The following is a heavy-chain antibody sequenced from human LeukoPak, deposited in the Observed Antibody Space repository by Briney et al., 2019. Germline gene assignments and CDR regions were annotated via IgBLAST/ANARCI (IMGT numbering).Heavy chain of an antibody. CDR2: IYHSGST. CDR3: ARVQYSSSSGYGYYYYYYMDV. Sequence: SETLSLTCAVSGYSISSGYYWGWIRQPPGKGLEWIGSIYHSGSTYYNPSLESRVTISVDTSKNQFSLKLSSVTAADTAVYYCARVQYSSSSGYGYYYYYYMDVWGKGTTVTVSS. V-gene: IGHV4-38-2*01. J-gene: IGHJ6*03. CDR1: GYSISSGYY. D-gene: IGHD6-6*01.